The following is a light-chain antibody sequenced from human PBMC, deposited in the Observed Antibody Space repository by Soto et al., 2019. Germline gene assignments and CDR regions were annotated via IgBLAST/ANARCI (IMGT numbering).Light chain of an antibody. CDR3: SSYVGSNNLE. CDR2: EVT. CDR1: TIGLVGYNY. J-gene: IGLJ3*02. V-gene: IGLV2-8*01. Sequence: QSVLTQPPSASGSPGQSVTISCTGATIGLVGYNYVSWYQQRPGNAPKLIIYEVTKRPSGVPDRFSGSKSGDTASLTVSGLQAADEADYYCSSYVGSNNLEFGGGTQLTVL.